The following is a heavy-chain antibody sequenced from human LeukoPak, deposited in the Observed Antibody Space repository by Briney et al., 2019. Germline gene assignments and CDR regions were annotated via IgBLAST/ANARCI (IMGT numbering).Heavy chain of an antibody. CDR2: ISAYNGNT. D-gene: IGHD3-3*01. V-gene: IGHV1-18*01. CDR3: ARDVVRFLEWLSEYNWFDP. CDR1: GYTFTSYG. J-gene: IGHJ5*02. Sequence: GASVKVSCKASGYTFTSYGISWVRQAPGQGLEWMGWISAYNGNTNYAQKLQGRVTMTTDTSTSTAYMELRSLRSDDTAVYYCARDVVRFLEWLSEYNWFDPWGQATLVTVSS.